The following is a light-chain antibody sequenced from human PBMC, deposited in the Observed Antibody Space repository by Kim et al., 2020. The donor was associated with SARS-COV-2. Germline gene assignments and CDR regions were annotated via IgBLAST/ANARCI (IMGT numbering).Light chain of an antibody. CDR1: QSISSY. CDR3: QQSYNTPYT. V-gene: IGKV1-39*01. J-gene: IGKJ2*01. CDR2: AAS. Sequence: DIQMTQSPSSLSASVGDRVTITCRASQSISSYLNWYQQKPGKAPKLLIYAASSLQSGVPSRFSGSGSGTDFTLTISSLQPEDFATYNCQQSYNTPYTLGGGTKLEI.